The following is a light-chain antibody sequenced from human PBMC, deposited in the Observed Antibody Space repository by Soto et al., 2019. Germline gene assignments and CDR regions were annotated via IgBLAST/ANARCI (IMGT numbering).Light chain of an antibody. CDR2: EES. Sequence: DIQMTQSPSSVSASVGDRLTITCRASRDISNSLAWYQQTPGKPPKLLIYEESTLHSGVPSRFSGSGSGTEFTLTISSLQPDDFATYYCQQYNSYLWTFGQGTKVDI. CDR1: RDISNS. CDR3: QQYNSYLWT. V-gene: IGKV1-5*01. J-gene: IGKJ1*01.